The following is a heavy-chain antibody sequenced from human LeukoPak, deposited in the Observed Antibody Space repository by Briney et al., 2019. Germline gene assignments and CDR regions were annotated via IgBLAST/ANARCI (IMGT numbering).Heavy chain of an antibody. J-gene: IGHJ4*02. D-gene: IGHD3-3*01. Sequence: PGGSLRLSCATSGFTFSSYAMSWVRQAPGKGLEWVSAISGSGGSTYYADSVKGRFTTSRDNSKNTLYLQMNSLRAEDTAVYYCAKTRGYYDFWSGYYEIDYWGQGTLVTVSS. CDR3: AKTRGYYDFWSGYYEIDY. V-gene: IGHV3-23*01. CDR1: GFTFSSYA. CDR2: ISGSGGST.